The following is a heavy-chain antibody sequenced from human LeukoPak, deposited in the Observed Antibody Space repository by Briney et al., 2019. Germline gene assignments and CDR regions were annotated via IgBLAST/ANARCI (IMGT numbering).Heavy chain of an antibody. CDR3: ARARRVPRITRVRGSFDI. CDR2: INNSGST. V-gene: IGHV4-34*01. J-gene: IGHJ3*02. D-gene: IGHD3-10*01. CDR1: GGSISSYY. Sequence: SETLSLTCTVSGGSISSYYWSWIRQPPGKGLEWIGEINNSGSTNYNPSLKGRVTISVDTSKNQFSLKLSSVTAADTAVYYCARARRVPRITRVRGSFDIWGQGTMVTVSS.